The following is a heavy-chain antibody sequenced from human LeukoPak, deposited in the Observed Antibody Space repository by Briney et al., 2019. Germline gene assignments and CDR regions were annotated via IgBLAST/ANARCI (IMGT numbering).Heavy chain of an antibody. J-gene: IGHJ4*02. CDR3: AKTDSANFDWLLYFDY. CDR1: GFTFSSYA. CDR2: ISGSGGST. Sequence: GGSLRLSCAASGFTFSSYAMSWVRQAPGKGLEWVPAISGSGGSTYYADSVKGRFTISRDNSKNTLYLQMNSLRAEDTAVYYCAKTDSANFDWLLYFDYWGQGTLVTVSS. V-gene: IGHV3-23*01. D-gene: IGHD3-9*01.